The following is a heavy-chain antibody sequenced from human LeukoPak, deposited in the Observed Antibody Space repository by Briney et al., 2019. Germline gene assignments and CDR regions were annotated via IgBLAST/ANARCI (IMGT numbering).Heavy chain of an antibody. J-gene: IGHJ5*02. V-gene: IGHV3-48*04. Sequence: GGSLRLSCAASGFTFSRYSMNWVRQAPGKGLEWVSYISRSSSTIHYADSVKGRFTISRDNAKSSLFLQMNSLRAEDTAVYYCAREDSTTVTINWFDPWGQGTLVTVSS. CDR2: ISRSSSTI. CDR1: GFTFSRYS. D-gene: IGHD4-17*01. CDR3: AREDSTTVTINWFDP.